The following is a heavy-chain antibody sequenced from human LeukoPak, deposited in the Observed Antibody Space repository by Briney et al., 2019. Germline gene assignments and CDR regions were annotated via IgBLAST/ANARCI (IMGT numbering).Heavy chain of an antibody. Sequence: ASVKVSCKASGYTFTSYAMNWVRQAPGQGLEWMGWINTNTGNPTYAQGFTGRFVFSLGTSVSTAYLQISSLKAEDTAVYYCAREGHIVVVVAANAPYYYYGMDVWGQGTTVTVSS. J-gene: IGHJ6*02. V-gene: IGHV7-4-1*02. CDR1: GYTFTSYA. D-gene: IGHD2-15*01. CDR2: INTNTGNP. CDR3: AREGHIVVVVAANAPYYYYGMDV.